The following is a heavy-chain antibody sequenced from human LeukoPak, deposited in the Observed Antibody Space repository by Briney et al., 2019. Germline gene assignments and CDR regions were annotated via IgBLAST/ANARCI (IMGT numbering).Heavy chain of an antibody. CDR3: ARGVSVVAYYFDY. CDR2: IYYSGST. CDR1: GGSISSYY. D-gene: IGHD4-23*01. J-gene: IGHJ4*02. Sequence: PSETLSLTCNVSGGSISSYYWSWIRQPPGKGLEWIGYIYYSGSTNYNPSLKSRVTISVDTSKNQFSLKLSSVTAADTAVYYCARGVSVVAYYFDYWGQGTLVTVSS. V-gene: IGHV4-59*01.